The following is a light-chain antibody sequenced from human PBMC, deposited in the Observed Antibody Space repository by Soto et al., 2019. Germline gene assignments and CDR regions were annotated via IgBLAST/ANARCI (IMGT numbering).Light chain of an antibody. J-gene: IGKJ1*01. V-gene: IGKV1-5*03. Sequence: DIQMTQSPSTLSASVGDRVTITCRASQSTSGWVAWYQQKPGKAPKLLIYQASSLENGVPSRFSGSGSETEFTLTISSLQPDDFASYYCQQYESRQGMFGQGTKVEIK. CDR2: QAS. CDR3: QQYESRQGM. CDR1: QSTSGW.